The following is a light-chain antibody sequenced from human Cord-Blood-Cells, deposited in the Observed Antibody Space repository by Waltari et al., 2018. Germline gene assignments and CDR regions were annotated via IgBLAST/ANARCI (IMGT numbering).Light chain of an antibody. CDR3: SSDTSSSTWV. CDR2: AVS. J-gene: IGLJ3*02. V-gene: IGLV2-14*01. Sequence: QSALTQPASVSGSPGQSITISCTGTSSDVGGYNYVSWYQQHPGKAPRLLVYAVSKRPSGVSNRVSGSKSGNTASLTISGLQAEDEADYYCSSDTSSSTWVFGGGTKLTVL. CDR1: SSDVGGYNY.